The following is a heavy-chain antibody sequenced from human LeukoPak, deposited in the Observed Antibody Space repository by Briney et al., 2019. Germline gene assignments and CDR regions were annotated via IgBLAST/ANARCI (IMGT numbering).Heavy chain of an antibody. CDR2: IRYDGSNK. V-gene: IGHV3-30*02. Sequence: YPGGSLRLSCAASGFIFSSYGMHWFRQAPGKGLEWVAFIRYDGSNKYYADSVKGRFTISRDNSKNTLYLQMNSLRAEDTAVYYCAKDSKVVPAASNIDYWGQGTLVTVSS. CDR3: AKDSKVVPAASNIDY. J-gene: IGHJ4*02. CDR1: GFIFSSYG. D-gene: IGHD2-2*01.